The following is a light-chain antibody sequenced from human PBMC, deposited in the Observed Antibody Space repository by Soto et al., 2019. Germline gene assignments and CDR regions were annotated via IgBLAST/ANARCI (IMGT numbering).Light chain of an antibody. Sequence: EIVLTQSPGTLSLSPGEIATLSCRASQSVNNNYLAWYQQKPGQAPRLLIYGASSGATGIPDRFSGSGSGTYFSLTISSLEPEDFAVYYCQQYGSSPYTFGQGTKLEIK. CDR2: GAS. CDR1: QSVNNNY. J-gene: IGKJ2*01. V-gene: IGKV3-20*01. CDR3: QQYGSSPYT.